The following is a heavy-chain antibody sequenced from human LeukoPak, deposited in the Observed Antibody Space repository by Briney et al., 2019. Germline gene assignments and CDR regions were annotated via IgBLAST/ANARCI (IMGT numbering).Heavy chain of an antibody. J-gene: IGHJ4*02. D-gene: IGHD2-21*02. CDR1: GFTFSSYS. Sequence: GGSLRLSCAASGFTFSSYSMNWVRQAPGKGLEWVSYISSSSSTIYYADSVKGRFTISRANAKNSLYLQMNSLRAQDTAVYYCGRDRRTNYCGGDCYFEYWAEGTLVTVFS. CDR2: ISSSSSTI. V-gene: IGHV3-48*01. CDR3: GRDRRTNYCGGDCYFEY.